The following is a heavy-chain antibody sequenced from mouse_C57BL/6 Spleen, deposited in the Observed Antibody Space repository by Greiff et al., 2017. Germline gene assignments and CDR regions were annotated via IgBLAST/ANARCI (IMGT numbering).Heavy chain of an antibody. CDR3: AKGEDLGNSSGYVGVLPDY. D-gene: IGHD3-2*02. J-gene: IGHJ2*01. CDR1: GFSLTSYG. V-gene: IGHV2-3*01. Sequence: VQLQQSGPGLVAPSQSLSITCTVSGFSLTSYGVSWVRQPPGKGLEWLGVIWGDGSTNYHSALISRLSISKDNSKSQVFLKLNSLQTDDTATYYCAKGEDLGNSSGYVGVLPDYWGQGTTLTVSS. CDR2: IWGDGST.